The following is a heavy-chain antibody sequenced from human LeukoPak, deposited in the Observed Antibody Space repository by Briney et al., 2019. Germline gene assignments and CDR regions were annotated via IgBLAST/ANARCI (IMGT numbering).Heavy chain of an antibody. V-gene: IGHV3-30-3*01. CDR1: GFIFSSYE. J-gene: IGHJ6*02. D-gene: IGHD5-24*01. Sequence: GGSLRLSCVASGFIFSSYEMNWVRQAPGKGLEWVAVISYDGNNKYYADSVKGRFTISRDNSKNTLYLQMNSLRAEDTAVYYCARDVEMATISFYYYYYAMDVWGQGTTVTVSS. CDR3: ARDVEMATISFYYYYYAMDV. CDR2: ISYDGNNK.